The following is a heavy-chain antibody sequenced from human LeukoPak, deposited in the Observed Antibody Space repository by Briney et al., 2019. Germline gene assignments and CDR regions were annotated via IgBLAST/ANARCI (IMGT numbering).Heavy chain of an antibody. CDR1: GFTFSSYA. CDR2: ISYDGSNK. D-gene: IGHD1-7*01. Sequence: QSGESLRLSCAASGFTFSSYAMHWVRQAPGKGLEWVAVISYDGSNKYYADSVKGRFTISRDNSKNTLYLQMNSLRAEDTAVYYCARGWGTIGAFDIWGQGTMVTVSS. CDR3: ARGWGTIGAFDI. J-gene: IGHJ3*02. V-gene: IGHV3-30*01.